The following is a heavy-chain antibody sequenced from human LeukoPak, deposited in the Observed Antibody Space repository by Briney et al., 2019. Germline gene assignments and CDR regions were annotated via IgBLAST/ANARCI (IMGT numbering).Heavy chain of an antibody. CDR1: GGSFSGYY. D-gene: IGHD6-19*01. J-gene: IGHJ5*02. Sequence: SETLSLTCAVYGGSFSGYYWSWIRQPPGKGLEWIGEINHSRSTNYNPSLKSRVTISVDTSKNQFSLKLSSVTAADTAVYYCARGGWLVGGWFDPWGQGTLVTVSS. CDR2: INHSRST. V-gene: IGHV4-34*01. CDR3: ARGGWLVGGWFDP.